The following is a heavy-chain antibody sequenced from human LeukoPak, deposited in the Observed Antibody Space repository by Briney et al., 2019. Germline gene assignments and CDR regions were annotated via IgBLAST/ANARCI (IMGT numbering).Heavy chain of an antibody. Sequence: SETLSLTCTVSGGSISSHYWSWIRQPPGKGLEWIGYIYYSGSTNYNPSLKSRVTISVDTSKHQFSLKLSSVTAADTAVYYCARVPRTYYYDSSGYLVFDYWGQGTLVTVSS. J-gene: IGHJ4*02. V-gene: IGHV4-59*11. D-gene: IGHD3-22*01. CDR3: ARVPRTYYYDSSGYLVFDY. CDR1: GGSISSHY. CDR2: IYYSGST.